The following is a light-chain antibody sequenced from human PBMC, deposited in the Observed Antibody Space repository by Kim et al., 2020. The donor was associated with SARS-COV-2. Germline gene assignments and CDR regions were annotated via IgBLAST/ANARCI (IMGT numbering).Light chain of an antibody. J-gene: IGKJ1*01. V-gene: IGKV3-20*01. CDR2: GAS. CDR3: QQYERSRT. CDR1: QSLTTSH. Sequence: EIVLTQSPGTLSLSPEEGATLSCRASQSLTTSHLAWYQQKPGQAPRLLISGASSRATGIPDRFSGSGSGTDFTLTVSRLEPEDFAVYYCQQYERSRTFGQGTKVDIK.